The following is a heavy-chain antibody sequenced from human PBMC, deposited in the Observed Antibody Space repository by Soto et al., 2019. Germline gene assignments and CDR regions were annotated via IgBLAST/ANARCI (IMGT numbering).Heavy chain of an antibody. CDR3: AKAHQVTIFGVVSTFGY. J-gene: IGHJ4*02. CDR1: GFTFSSYA. CDR2: ISGSGGST. V-gene: IGHV3-23*01. D-gene: IGHD3-3*01. Sequence: GGSLRLSCAASGFTFSSYAMSWVRQAPGKXLEWVSAISGSGGSTYYADSVKGRFTISRDNSKNTLYLQMNSLRAEDTAVYYCAKAHQVTIFGVVSTFGYWGQGTLVTVSS.